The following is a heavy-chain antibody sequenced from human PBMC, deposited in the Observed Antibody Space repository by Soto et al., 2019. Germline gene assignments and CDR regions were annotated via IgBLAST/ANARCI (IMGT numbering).Heavy chain of an antibody. D-gene: IGHD1-7*01. CDR1: GFTFSSYS. J-gene: IGHJ4*02. V-gene: IGHV3-21*01. CDR2: ISSSSSYI. Sequence: GGSLRLSCAASGFTFSSYSMNWVRQAPGKGLEWVSSISSSSSYIYYADSVKGRFTISRDNAKNSLYLQMNSLRAEDTAVYYCARDPETGTTFLDYWGQGTLVTVS. CDR3: ARDPETGTTFLDY.